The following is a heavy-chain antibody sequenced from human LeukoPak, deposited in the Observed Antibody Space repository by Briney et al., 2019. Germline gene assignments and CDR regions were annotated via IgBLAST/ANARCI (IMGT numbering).Heavy chain of an antibody. CDR3: ARLSIAVSGDFEY. CDR1: GYIFATYW. Sequence: GESLKISCQGSGYIFATYWIAWVRQMPGKGLEFMGIIYPGNSDTRYSPSFQGQVTISADKSANTAYLQWNNLKTSDTAMYYCARLSIAVSGDFEYWGQGTLVTVSS. CDR2: IYPGNSDT. V-gene: IGHV5-51*01. J-gene: IGHJ4*02. D-gene: IGHD6-19*01.